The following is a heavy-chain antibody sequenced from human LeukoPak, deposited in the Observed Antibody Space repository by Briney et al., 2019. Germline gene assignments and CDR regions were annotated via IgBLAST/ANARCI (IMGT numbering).Heavy chain of an antibody. J-gene: IGHJ4*02. CDR3: GGGVRGVRSIDY. CDR1: GYTFTSYG. CDR2: ISAYNGNT. Sequence: ASVKVSCKASGYTFTSYGISWVRQAPGQGLEWMGWISAYNGNTNYAQKLQGRVTTTTDTSTSTAYMELRSLRSDDTAVYYCGGGVRGVRSIDYWGQGTLVTVSS. D-gene: IGHD3-10*01. V-gene: IGHV1-18*04.